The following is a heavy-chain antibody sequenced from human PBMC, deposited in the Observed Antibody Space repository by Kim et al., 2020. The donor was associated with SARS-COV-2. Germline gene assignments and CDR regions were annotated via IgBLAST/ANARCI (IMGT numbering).Heavy chain of an antibody. CDR2: ISGEGGST. V-gene: IGHV3-43*02. CDR1: GFTFDDYA. J-gene: IGHJ6*02. CDR3: AKEITAGMWLQLHYYYGMDV. Sequence: GGSLRLSCAASGFTFDDYAMHWVRQAPGKGLEWVSLISGEGGSTYYADSVKGRFTISRDNSKNSLYLQMNSLRTEDTALYYCAKEITAGMWLQLHYYYGMDVWGQGTTVTVSS. D-gene: IGHD5-12*01.